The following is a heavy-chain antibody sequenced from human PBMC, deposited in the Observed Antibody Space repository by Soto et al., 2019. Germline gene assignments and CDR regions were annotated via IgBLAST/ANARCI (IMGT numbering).Heavy chain of an antibody. CDR1: GYTFTRYG. D-gene: IGHD3-16*01. CDR3: AMVDVYVTPSPQDV. Sequence: QVQLVQSGAEVKNPGASAKVSCKASGYTFTRYGIGWARQAPGQGLEWMGWINTYNGNTNYAQNVQGRVTLTTDTSTSTADMELRSLRSNDTAIYYCAMVDVYVTPSPQDVWGQGTTVIVSS. J-gene: IGHJ6*02. CDR2: INTYNGNT. V-gene: IGHV1-18*01.